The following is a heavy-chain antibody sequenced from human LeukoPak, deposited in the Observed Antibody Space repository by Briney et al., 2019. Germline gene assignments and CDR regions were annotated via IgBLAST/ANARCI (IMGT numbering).Heavy chain of an antibody. V-gene: IGHV3-21*01. CDR3: ARDPYNGNYGDSYYYYMDV. CDR2: ITSSSSYT. D-gene: IGHD1-26*01. Sequence: GGSLRLSCAASGFTFSTYNMNWVRQAPGKGLECVSSITSSSSYTFYADSVKGRFTVSRDNAKNSLYLQMNSLRAEDTAIYYCARDPYNGNYGDSYYYYMDVWGKGTTVTISS. CDR1: GFTFSTYN. J-gene: IGHJ6*03.